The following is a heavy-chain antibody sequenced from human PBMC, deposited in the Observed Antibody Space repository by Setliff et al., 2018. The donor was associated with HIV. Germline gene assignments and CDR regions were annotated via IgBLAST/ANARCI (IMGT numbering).Heavy chain of an antibody. Sequence: PGGSLRLSCAASGFSLSYHGMHWVRQAPGKGLEWVAIIWYDGTYTFYAESVKGRFTISRDNAKSTLYLQMNSLSPDDTAVYYCVKDPREGAGYFDYWGQGTQVTVSS. J-gene: IGHJ4*02. D-gene: IGHD1-26*01. CDR3: VKDPREGAGYFDY. V-gene: IGHV3-30*02. CDR1: GFSLSYHG. CDR2: IWYDGTYT.